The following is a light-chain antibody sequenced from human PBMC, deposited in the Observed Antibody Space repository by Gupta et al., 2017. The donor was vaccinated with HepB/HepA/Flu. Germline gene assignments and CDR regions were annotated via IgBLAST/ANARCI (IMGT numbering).Light chain of an antibody. CDR1: TGAVTSRHY. J-gene: IGLJ3*02. Sequence: QAVVTQEPSLTVSPGGTVTLTCGSSTGAVTSRHYPYWFQQKPGQAPWTLIYDTTNKHSWTPARFSASLLGGKAALTLSGAQPEDEAEYYCLLSYSGPRVFGGGTKLTVL. V-gene: IGLV7-46*01. CDR2: DTT. CDR3: LLSYSGPRV.